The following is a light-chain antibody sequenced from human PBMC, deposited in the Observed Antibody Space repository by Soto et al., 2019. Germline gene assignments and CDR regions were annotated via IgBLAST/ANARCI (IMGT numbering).Light chain of an antibody. CDR2: DAS. CDR1: QSISSY. J-gene: IGKJ1*01. V-gene: IGKV1-39*01. Sequence: DSQMTQSPSSLSASVGDRVTITCRASQSISSYLNWYQQKPGKAPKLLIYDASSLESGVPSRFSGSGSGTDFTLTIRSLQPEDFATYYCPQSYYSVWPFGQGTKVDI. CDR3: PQSYYSVWP.